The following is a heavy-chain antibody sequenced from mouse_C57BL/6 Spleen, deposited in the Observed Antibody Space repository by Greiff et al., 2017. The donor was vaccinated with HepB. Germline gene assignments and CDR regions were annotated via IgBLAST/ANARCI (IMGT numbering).Heavy chain of an antibody. CDR2: INPNNGGT. D-gene: IGHD3-3*01. V-gene: IGHV1-22*01. J-gene: IGHJ2*01. CDR1: GYTFTDYN. Sequence: EVKLMESGPELVKPGASVKMSCKASGYTFTDYNMHWVKQSHGKSLEWIGYINPNNGGTSYNQKFKGKATLTVNKSSSTAYMELRSLTSEDSAVYYCARGGDRRNFDYWGQGTTLTVSS. CDR3: ARGGDRRNFDY.